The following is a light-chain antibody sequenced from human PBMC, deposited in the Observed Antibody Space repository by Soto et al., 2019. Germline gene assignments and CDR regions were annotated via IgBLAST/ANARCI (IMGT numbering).Light chain of an antibody. Sequence: DIQMTQSPSTLSASVGDRVTITCRASQSIDTALAWYQQKPGKAPNLLIYRASNLESGVPSRFSSSGSGTEFTLAISSLQHDDVATYYCQQYGRFLTFGQGTKLEIK. CDR3: QQYGRFLT. J-gene: IGKJ2*01. CDR1: QSIDTA. CDR2: RAS. V-gene: IGKV1-5*03.